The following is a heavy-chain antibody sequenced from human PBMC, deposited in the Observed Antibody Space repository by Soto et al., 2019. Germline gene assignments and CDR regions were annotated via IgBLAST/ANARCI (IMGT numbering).Heavy chain of an antibody. D-gene: IGHD3-10*01. Sequence: PSETLSLTCAVSGYSISSGYYWGWIRQPPGKGLEWIGSIYHSGSTYYNPSLKSRVTISVDTSKNQFSLKLSSVTAADTAVYYCASMVRGSRFDYWGQGTLVTVS. CDR1: GYSISSGYY. CDR2: IYHSGST. J-gene: IGHJ4*02. CDR3: ASMVRGSRFDY. V-gene: IGHV4-38-2*01.